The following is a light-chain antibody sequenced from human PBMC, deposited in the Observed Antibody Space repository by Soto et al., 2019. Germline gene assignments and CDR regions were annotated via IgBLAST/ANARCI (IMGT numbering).Light chain of an antibody. CDR2: EVS. V-gene: IGLV2-14*01. J-gene: IGLJ1*01. CDR1: SXDVGGYNY. CDR3: SSYTSSRTPYV. Sequence: QSVLAQPASVSGSPGQSITISCTGTSXDVGGYNYVSWYQQHPGKAPKLMIYEVSNRPSGVSNRFSGSKSGNTASLTISGLQAEDEADYYCSSYTSSRTPYVFGTGTKVTVL.